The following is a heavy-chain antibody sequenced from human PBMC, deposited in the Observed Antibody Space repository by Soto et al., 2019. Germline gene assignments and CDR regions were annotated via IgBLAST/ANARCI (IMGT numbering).Heavy chain of an antibody. CDR3: ARDPRGVASTFHCGMDV. D-gene: IGHD3-3*01. V-gene: IGHV4-31*11. Sequence: QVRLQESGPGLVKPSQTLSLTCAVSGGSISSGTCYWSWIRQYPGKGREWIGYIYYNGITYYKPSLEGRVTISLDMSNNQSSLKLTSVTAAVTDVYYCARDPRGVASTFHCGMDVWGQGTTVTVSS. J-gene: IGHJ6*02. CDR2: IYYNGIT. CDR1: GGSISSGTCY.